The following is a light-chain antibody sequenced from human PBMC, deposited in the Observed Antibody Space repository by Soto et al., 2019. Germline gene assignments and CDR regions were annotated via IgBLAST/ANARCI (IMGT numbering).Light chain of an antibody. CDR3: QQYVYSPGT. Sequence: EVVLTQSPDTLSLSPGERATLSCGASQSVNSNYLAWFQQKPGQAPKLLIYGASNRATGIPDRFSGSGSGTDFTLTISRLEPEDFAVYYCQQYVYSPGTFAQGTKVAIK. J-gene: IGKJ1*01. CDR2: GAS. V-gene: IGKV3-20*01. CDR1: QSVNSNY.